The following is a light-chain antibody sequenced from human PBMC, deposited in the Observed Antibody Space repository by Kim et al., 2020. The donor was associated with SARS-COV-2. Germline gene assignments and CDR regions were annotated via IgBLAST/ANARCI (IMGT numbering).Light chain of an antibody. Sequence: GQSVAISCTGTSSDVGAYNYVSWYQQHPGKAPKLMIYEVNKRPSGVPDRFSGSKSGNTASLTVSGLQAEDEADYYCSSYAGTNNLIFGGGTQLNVL. J-gene: IGLJ2*01. CDR1: SSDVGAYNY. V-gene: IGLV2-8*01. CDR2: EVN. CDR3: SSYAGTNNLI.